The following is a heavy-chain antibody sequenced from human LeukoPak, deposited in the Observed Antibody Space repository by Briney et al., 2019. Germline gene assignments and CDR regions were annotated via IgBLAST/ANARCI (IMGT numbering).Heavy chain of an antibody. CDR1: GGSITNLDYY. CDR2: IYTSGWT. Sequence: PSQTLSLTCTVSGGSITNLDYYWTWIRQPAGKRLEWIGRIYTSGWTNYDPSLKSRVTMSVDRSKNEISLHLASLTAADTALYYCAGRGSSSGTFDIWGPGTFVTVSS. V-gene: IGHV4-61*02. CDR3: AGRGSSSGTFDI. J-gene: IGHJ3*02. D-gene: IGHD3-10*01.